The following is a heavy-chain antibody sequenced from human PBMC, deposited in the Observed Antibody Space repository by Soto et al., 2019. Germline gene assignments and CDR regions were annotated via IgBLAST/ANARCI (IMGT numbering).Heavy chain of an antibody. CDR1: GFTFSSYA. CDR3: ANGGYYFDY. CDR2: ISGSGGST. J-gene: IGHJ4*02. Sequence: GGSLRLSCAASGFTFSSYAMNWVRQAPGKGLEWVSGISGSGGSTYYADSVKGRFTISRDNFKNTLYLQMSSLRAEDTAVYYCANGGYYFDYWGQGTLVTVSS. V-gene: IGHV3-23*01.